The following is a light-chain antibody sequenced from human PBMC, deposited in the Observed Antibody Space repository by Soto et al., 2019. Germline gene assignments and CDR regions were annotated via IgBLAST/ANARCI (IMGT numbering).Light chain of an antibody. CDR3: QYYGSSSLYT. CDR1: QSVSSRF. Sequence: EIVLTQSPGTLSLSPGERATLSCRASQSVSSRFLAWYQQKPGQAPRLLMYGASSRTTAFPDRFSGSGSGTDFTLTISRLQPEDFAVYYCQYYGSSSLYTFGQGTKLEIK. V-gene: IGKV3-20*01. CDR2: GAS. J-gene: IGKJ2*01.